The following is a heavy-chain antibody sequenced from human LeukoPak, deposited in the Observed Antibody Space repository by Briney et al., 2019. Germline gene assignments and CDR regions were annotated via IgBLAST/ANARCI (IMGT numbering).Heavy chain of an antibody. CDR3: ARDEVTTQAFDI. V-gene: IGHV4-34*01. CDR1: GGSFSGYY. J-gene: IGHJ3*02. Sequence: SETLSLTCAVYGGSFSGYYWSWIRQPPGKGLEWIGEINHSGSTNYNPSLKSRVTISVDTSKNQFSLKLSSVTAADTAVYYCARDEVTTQAFDIWGQGTMVTVSS. D-gene: IGHD4-17*01. CDR2: INHSGST.